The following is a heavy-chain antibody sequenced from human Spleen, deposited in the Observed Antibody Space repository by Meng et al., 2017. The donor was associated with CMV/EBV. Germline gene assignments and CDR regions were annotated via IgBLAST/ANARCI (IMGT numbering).Heavy chain of an antibody. CDR1: GFTFRNYW. CDR3: ARDSDDYDFWSAYYTDAFDF. V-gene: IGHV3-74*01. J-gene: IGHJ3*01. D-gene: IGHD3-3*01. CDR2: INGDGSDT. Sequence: GGSLRLSCAGSGFTFRNYWMYWVRQTPGKGLVWVSRINGDGSDTNYADSVKGRFTISRDNAKDTLYLQMDSLRAEDTAVYYCARDSDDYDFWSAYYTDAFDFWGQGTMVTVSS.